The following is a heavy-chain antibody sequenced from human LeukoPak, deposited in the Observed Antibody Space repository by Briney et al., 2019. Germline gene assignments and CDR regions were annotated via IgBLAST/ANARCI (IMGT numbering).Heavy chain of an antibody. Sequence: SETLSLTCTVSGGSISSYYWSWIRQPAGKGLEWIGRIYTSGSTNYNPSLKRRVTMSVDTSKNQFSLKLSSVTAADTAVYYCARSADSNIAAAGDYWGQGTLVTVSS. CDR3: ARSADSNIAAAGDY. CDR1: GGSISSYY. CDR2: IYTSGST. D-gene: IGHD6-13*01. V-gene: IGHV4-4*07. J-gene: IGHJ4*02.